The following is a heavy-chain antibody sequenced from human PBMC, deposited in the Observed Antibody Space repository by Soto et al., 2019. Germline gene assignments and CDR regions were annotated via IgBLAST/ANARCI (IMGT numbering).Heavy chain of an antibody. Sequence: QVQLEQSGDEVKKTGASVKVSCKASGYIFVNYGIVWVRQAPGQGLEWLGWISPYTGNTYYATKVQGRLTLTTDTSTSTAFMDLESLTSADTALYYCAMVDLYFTLTPPDVWGQGTTVTVSS. J-gene: IGHJ6*02. CDR1: GYIFVNYG. D-gene: IGHD2-15*01. V-gene: IGHV1-18*01. CDR2: ISPYTGNT. CDR3: AMVDLYFTLTPPDV.